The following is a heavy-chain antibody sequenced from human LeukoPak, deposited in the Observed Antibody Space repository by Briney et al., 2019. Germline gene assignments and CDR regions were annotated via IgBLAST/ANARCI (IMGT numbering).Heavy chain of an antibody. CDR1: GFTFSDYY. Sequence: GGSLRLSCAASGFTFSDYYMNWIRQAPGKGLEWVSYISSSGSSIYYADSVKGRFTSSRDNAKNSLYLQMNSLRAEDTAVYYCARAHSIASYYYGVDVWGQGTTVTVSS. CDR2: ISSSGSSI. V-gene: IGHV3-11*01. CDR3: ARAHSIASYYYGVDV. D-gene: IGHD2/OR15-2a*01. J-gene: IGHJ6*02.